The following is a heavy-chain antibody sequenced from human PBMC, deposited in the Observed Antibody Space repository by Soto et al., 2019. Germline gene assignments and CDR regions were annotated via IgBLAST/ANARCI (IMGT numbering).Heavy chain of an antibody. D-gene: IGHD6-19*01. Sequence: EVQLVQSGAEVKKPGESLKISCKGSGYSFTSYWIGWVRQMPGKGLEWMGIIYPGNSDTRYSPSFQGQVTISADKSISTAYLQWSSLKASDTAMYYCARHPSKTINQWLGFDPWGQGTLVTVSS. CDR1: GYSFTSYW. V-gene: IGHV5-51*01. CDR2: IYPGNSDT. J-gene: IGHJ5*02. CDR3: ARHPSKTINQWLGFDP.